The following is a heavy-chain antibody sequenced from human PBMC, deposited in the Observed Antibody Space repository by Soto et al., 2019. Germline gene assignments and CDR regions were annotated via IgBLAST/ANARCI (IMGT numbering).Heavy chain of an antibody. CDR1: RFTFSSYS. Sequence: EVQLVESGGGLVKPGGSLRLSCAASRFTFSSYSMNWVRQAPGKGLEWVSSISSSSSYIYYAGSVKGRFTISRDNAKNSLYLQMNSLRAEDTAVYYCARDVRKYYYDSSWTLYNWFDPWGQGTLVTVSS. CDR3: ARDVRKYYYDSSWTLYNWFDP. V-gene: IGHV3-21*01. J-gene: IGHJ5*02. D-gene: IGHD3-22*01. CDR2: ISSSSSYI.